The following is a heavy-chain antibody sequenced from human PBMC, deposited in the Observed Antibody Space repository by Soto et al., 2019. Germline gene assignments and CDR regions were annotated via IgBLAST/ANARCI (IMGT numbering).Heavy chain of an antibody. Sequence: ASVKVSCKVSGYTLTELSMHWVRQAPGKGLEWMGGFDPEDGETIYAQKFQGRVTMTEDTSTDTAYMELSSLRSEDTAVYYCATLAPMVRGVINWFDPWGQGTPVTVSS. CDR3: ATLAPMVRGVINWFDP. CDR2: FDPEDGET. D-gene: IGHD3-10*01. V-gene: IGHV1-24*01. J-gene: IGHJ5*02. CDR1: GYTLTELS.